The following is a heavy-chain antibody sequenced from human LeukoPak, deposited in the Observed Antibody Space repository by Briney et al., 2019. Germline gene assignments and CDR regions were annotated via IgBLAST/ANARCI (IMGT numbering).Heavy chain of an antibody. CDR1: GFTFSSYA. CDR2: ISGSGGST. V-gene: IGHV3-23*01. Sequence: GGSLRLSCAASGFTFSSYAMSWVRQAPGKGLEWVSAISGSGGSTYYADSVKGRFTISRDNSKNTLYLQMNRLRAEDTAVYYCAKGLYYYDSSGYYNFDYWGQGTLVTVSS. CDR3: AKGLYYYDSSGYYNFDY. J-gene: IGHJ4*02. D-gene: IGHD3-22*01.